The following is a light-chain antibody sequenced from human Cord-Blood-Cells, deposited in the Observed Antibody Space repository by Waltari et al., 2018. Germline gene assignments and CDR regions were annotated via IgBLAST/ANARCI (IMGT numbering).Light chain of an antibody. CDR3: MQALQTPRT. CDR1: QSLLHSNGYNY. CDR2: LGS. Sequence: DLVMTQSQLSLTVPPGEPASISCSSSQSLLHSNGYNYLDWYLQKPGQSPQLLIYLGSNRASGVPDRFSGSGSGTDFTLKISRVEAEDVGVYYCMQALQTPRTFGQGTKVEIK. J-gene: IGKJ1*01. V-gene: IGKV2-28*01.